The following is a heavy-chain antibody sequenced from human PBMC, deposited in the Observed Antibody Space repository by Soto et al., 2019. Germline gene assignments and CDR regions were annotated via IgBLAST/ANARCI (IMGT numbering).Heavy chain of an antibody. V-gene: IGHV1-3*01. CDR2: INAANGDT. J-gene: IGHJ5*02. D-gene: IGHD6-13*01. Sequence: ASVKVSCKASGYTFTSYGIHWVRQAPGQRLEWMGWINAANGDTKYSPKFQGRVTITRDTSASTAYMELSSLRSEDTAVYYCVRRHVSATGIDWFDPWGRGTLVTVSS. CDR3: VRRHVSATGIDWFDP. CDR1: GYTFTSYG.